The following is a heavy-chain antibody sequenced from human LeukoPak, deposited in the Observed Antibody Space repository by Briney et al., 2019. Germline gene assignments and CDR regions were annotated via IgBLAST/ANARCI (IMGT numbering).Heavy chain of an antibody. V-gene: IGHV3-7*01. CDR3: ARALDSSSSRYQAFEE. Sequence: GGSLRLSCSASGFTFSNYWISWVRQAPGKGLEWVANIKQDESEKYYVDSVKGRFTISRDNAKSSLYLQMNSLRAEDTAVYYCARALDSSSSRYQAFEEWGQGTLVTVSS. CDR1: GFTFSNYW. J-gene: IGHJ4*02. CDR2: IKQDESEK. D-gene: IGHD2-2*01.